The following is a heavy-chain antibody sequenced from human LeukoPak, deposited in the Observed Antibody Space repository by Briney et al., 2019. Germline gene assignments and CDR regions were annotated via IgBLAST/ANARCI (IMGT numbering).Heavy chain of an antibody. V-gene: IGHV3-30*04. CDR1: GFTFGSYA. Sequence: GGSLRLSCAASGFTFGSYAMHWVRQAPGKGLEWVAVISYDGSNKYYADSVKGRFTISRDNSKNTLYLQMNSLRAEDTAVYYCVSPPQWLRYAFDIWGQGTMVTVSS. CDR2: ISYDGSNK. J-gene: IGHJ3*02. D-gene: IGHD5-12*01. CDR3: VSPPQWLRYAFDI.